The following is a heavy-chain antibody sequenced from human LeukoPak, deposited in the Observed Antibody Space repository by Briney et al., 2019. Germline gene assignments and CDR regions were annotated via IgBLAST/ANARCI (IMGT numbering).Heavy chain of an antibody. Sequence: GGSLRLSCAASGFTFSSYAMSWARQAPGKGLEWVSVISGSGDSTFYADSVKGRFTISRDNSKNTLYLQMNSLRAEDTAVYYCAKGIAATGNSQIFDYWGQGTLATVSS. J-gene: IGHJ4*02. CDR1: GFTFSSYA. CDR3: AKGIAATGNSQIFDY. V-gene: IGHV3-23*01. CDR2: ISGSGDST. D-gene: IGHD6-13*01.